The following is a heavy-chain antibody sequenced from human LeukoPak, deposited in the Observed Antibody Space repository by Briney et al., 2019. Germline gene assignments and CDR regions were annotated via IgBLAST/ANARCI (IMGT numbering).Heavy chain of an antibody. CDR2: INWNGGST. D-gene: IGHD2-2*01. Sequence: PGGSLRLSCAASGFTFDDYGMSWVRQAPGKGLEWVSGINWNGGSTGYADSVEGRFTISRDNAKNSLYLQMNSLRAEDTALYYCARLGINVVVPASQYYYYMDVWGQGPTVTVSS. CDR1: GFTFDDYG. CDR3: ARLGINVVVPASQYYYYMDV. J-gene: IGHJ6*03. V-gene: IGHV3-20*04.